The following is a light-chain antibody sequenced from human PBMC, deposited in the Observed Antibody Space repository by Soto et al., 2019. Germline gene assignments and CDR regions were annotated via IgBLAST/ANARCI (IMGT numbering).Light chain of an antibody. CDR3: QQGDSFPIT. CDR2: AAS. CDR1: QSISTW. J-gene: IGKJ5*01. V-gene: IGKV1-12*01. Sequence: DILMTQSPSSVSASVGDTVTITCRASQSISTWLAWYQQKPGTVSKLLIYAASSLQSGGPSRFSGSGAGTEFTLTITSLQPEDVGTYYCQQGDSFPITFGQGTRLDIK.